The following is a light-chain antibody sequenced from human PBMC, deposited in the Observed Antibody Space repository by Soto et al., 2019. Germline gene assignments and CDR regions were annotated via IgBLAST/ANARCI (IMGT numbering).Light chain of an antibody. CDR3: QQYHHWPPLT. CDR1: ETVTSSF. CDR2: GAS. V-gene: IGKV3-20*01. J-gene: IGKJ4*01. Sequence: EVVLTQSPGTLSLSPGERATLSCRASETVTSSFLAWYQQISGQAPRLLMYGASSRATGIPDRFSGSGSGTDFTLTISRLEPEDSAVYYCQQYHHWPPLTFGGGTKVEIK.